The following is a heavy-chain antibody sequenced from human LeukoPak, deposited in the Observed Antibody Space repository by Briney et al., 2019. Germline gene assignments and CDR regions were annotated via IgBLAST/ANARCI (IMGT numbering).Heavy chain of an antibody. J-gene: IGHJ6*03. V-gene: IGHV4-4*07. CDR3: ARYIVATKGGYYYYYMDV. Sequence: SETLSLTCTVSGGSISSYYWSWIRQPAGKGLEWIGRIYTSGSTNYNPSLKSRVTMSVDTSKNQFSLKLSSVTAADTAVYYCARYIVATKGGYYYYYMDVWGKGTTVTVSS. CDR2: IYTSGST. D-gene: IGHD5-12*01. CDR1: GGSISSYY.